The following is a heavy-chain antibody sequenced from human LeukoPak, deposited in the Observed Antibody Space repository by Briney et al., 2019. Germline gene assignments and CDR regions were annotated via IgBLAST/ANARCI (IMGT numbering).Heavy chain of an antibody. CDR2: IYTSGST. V-gene: IGHV4-61*02. CDR3: ARDGVGAAAVF. D-gene: IGHD6-13*01. Sequence: SQTLSLTCTVSGGSISSGGYYWSWIRQPAGKGLEWIGRIYTSGSTNYNPSLKSRVTISVDTSKNQFSLKLSSVTAADTAVYYCARDGVGAAAVFWGQGTLVTVSS. J-gene: IGHJ4*02. CDR1: GGSISSGGYY.